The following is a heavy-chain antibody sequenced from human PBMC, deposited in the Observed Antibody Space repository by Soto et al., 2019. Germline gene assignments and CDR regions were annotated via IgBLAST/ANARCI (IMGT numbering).Heavy chain of an antibody. CDR2: IYYSGST. J-gene: IGHJ6*02. CDR1: GGSISSSSYY. Sequence: SETLSLTCTVSGGSISSSSYYWGWIRQPPGKGLEWIGSIYYSGSTYYNPSLKSRVTISVDTSKNQFSPKLSSVTAADTAVYYCARQTYDFWSGYFIYYYYGMDVWGQGTTVTVSS. V-gene: IGHV4-39*01. D-gene: IGHD3-3*01. CDR3: ARQTYDFWSGYFIYYYYGMDV.